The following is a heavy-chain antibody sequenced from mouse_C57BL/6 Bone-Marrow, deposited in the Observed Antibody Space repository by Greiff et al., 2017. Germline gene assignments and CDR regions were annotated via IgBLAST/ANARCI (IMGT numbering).Heavy chain of an antibody. CDR1: GFTFSDYG. CDR3: ARQDYGSSYDYAMDY. D-gene: IGHD1-1*01. CDR2: ISNLAYSI. J-gene: IGHJ4*01. Sequence: DVMLVESGGGLVQPGGSLKLSCAASGFTFSDYGMAWVRQAPRKGPVWVAFISNLAYSIYYADTVTGRFTISRENAKNTLYLEMSSLRSEDTAMYYCARQDYGSSYDYAMDYWGQGTSVTVSS. V-gene: IGHV5-15*01.